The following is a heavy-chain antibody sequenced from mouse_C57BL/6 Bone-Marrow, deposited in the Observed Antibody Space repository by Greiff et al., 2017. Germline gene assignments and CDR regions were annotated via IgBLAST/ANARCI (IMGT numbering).Heavy chain of an antibody. V-gene: IGHV5-6*02. CDR3: ARTPTTVGYAMDY. Sequence: DVMLVESGGDLVKPGGSLKLSCAASGFTFSSYGMSWVRQTPDKRLEWVATISSGGSYTYYPDSVKGRFTISRDNAKNTLCLQMSSLKSEDTAMYYCARTPTTVGYAMDYWGQGTSVTVSS. D-gene: IGHD1-1*01. CDR2: ISSGGSYT. CDR1: GFTFSSYG. J-gene: IGHJ4*01.